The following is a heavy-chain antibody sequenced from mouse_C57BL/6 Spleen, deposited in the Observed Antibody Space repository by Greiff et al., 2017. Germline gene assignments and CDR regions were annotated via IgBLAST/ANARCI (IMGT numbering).Heavy chain of an antibody. Sequence: EVQLQESGEGLVKPGGSLKLSCAASGFTFSSSAMSWVRQTPEKWLEWVAYISSGGDYIYYADTVKGRFTISSDNARNTLYMQMSSLKSEDTAMYYCTRAYYSNYYAMDYWGQETSVTVSS. V-gene: IGHV5-9-1*02. CDR2: ISSGGDYI. J-gene: IGHJ4*01. D-gene: IGHD2-5*01. CDR1: GFTFSSSA. CDR3: TRAYYSNYYAMDY.